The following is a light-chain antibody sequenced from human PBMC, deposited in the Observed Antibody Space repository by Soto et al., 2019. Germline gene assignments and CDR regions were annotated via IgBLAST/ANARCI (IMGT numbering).Light chain of an antibody. V-gene: IGKV3-15*01. Sequence: EILMTQSPATLSVSPGEGATLSCRAGQTVGSNLAWCQQKPGQAPRLLFSGASTRATGVPARFTGSGSGTEFTLTISSLQSGDFAVYYCQQGNNWPWTFGQGTRVEVK. J-gene: IGKJ1*01. CDR2: GAS. CDR3: QQGNNWPWT. CDR1: QTVGSN.